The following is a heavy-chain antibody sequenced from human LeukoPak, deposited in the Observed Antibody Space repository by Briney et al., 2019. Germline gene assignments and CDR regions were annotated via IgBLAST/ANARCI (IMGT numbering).Heavy chain of an antibody. J-gene: IGHJ4*02. Sequence: SETLSLTCSDSGGSSNTNYWNWIRQPPGEGLQWIGYIYYTGSTNYNPSLTSRLTISVDMSKNQVFLKLTSATAADTAVYYCARGSRTMFGSNYCDSWGQGTLVTVSS. CDR2: IYYTGST. CDR3: ARGSRTMFGSNYCDS. D-gene: IGHD3-3*01. V-gene: IGHV4-59*01. CDR1: GGSSNTNY.